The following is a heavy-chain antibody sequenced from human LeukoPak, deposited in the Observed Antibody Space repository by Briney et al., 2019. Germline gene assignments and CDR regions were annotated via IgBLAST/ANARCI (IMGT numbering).Heavy chain of an antibody. CDR3: ARVVAAAGNNWFDP. CDR2: IHDSGST. Sequence: TLSLPCAVSGASISSGGYSGSWIRQTPGQGLEWIAYIHDSGSTYNNPSLKTRLNISIDTSKNQFSLKLNFVSAADTAVYYCARVVAAAGNNWFDPWGQGTLVTVSS. V-gene: IGHV4-30-4*07. CDR1: GASISSGGYS. J-gene: IGHJ5*02. D-gene: IGHD6-13*01.